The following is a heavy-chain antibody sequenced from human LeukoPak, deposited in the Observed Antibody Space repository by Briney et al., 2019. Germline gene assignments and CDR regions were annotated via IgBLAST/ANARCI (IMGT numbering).Heavy chain of an antibody. D-gene: IGHD3-22*01. CDR2: INPNSGGT. CDR3: AKDYDSSGYYYAVDY. J-gene: IGHJ4*02. V-gene: IGHV1-2*02. Sequence: ASVKVSCKASGYTFTGYYMHWERQAPGQGLEWMGWINPNSGGTNYAQKFQGRVTMTRDTSISTAYMELSRLRSDDTAVYYCAKDYDSSGYYYAVDYWGQGTLVTVSS. CDR1: GYTFTGYY.